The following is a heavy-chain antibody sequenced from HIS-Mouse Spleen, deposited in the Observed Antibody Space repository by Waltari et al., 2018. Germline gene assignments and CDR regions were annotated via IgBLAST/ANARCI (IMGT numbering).Heavy chain of an antibody. CDR2: IYSGGST. J-gene: IGHJ4*02. V-gene: IGHV3-53*01. Sequence: EVQLVESGGGLIQPGGSLRLSGAASGFTVSSHYMSWVRQAPGKGLEWVSVIYSGGSTYYADSVKGRFTISRDNSKNTLYLQMNSLRAEDTAVYYCAREGSGYDYYFDYWGQGTLVTVSS. D-gene: IGHD5-12*01. CDR3: AREGSGYDYYFDY. CDR1: GFTVSSHY.